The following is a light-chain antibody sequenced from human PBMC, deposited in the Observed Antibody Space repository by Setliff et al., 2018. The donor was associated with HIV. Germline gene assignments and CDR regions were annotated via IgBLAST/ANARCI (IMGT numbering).Light chain of an antibody. V-gene: IGLV2-23*02. Sequence: QSALTQPASVSGSPGQSSTIPCTGTRSDIGTYDLVSWYRQYPGKAPKLIIYEVNRRPAGVSDRLSGSKSGNTASLTISGLRAEDEATYYCCSYTSSTTYVFGTGTKVTVL. J-gene: IGLJ1*01. CDR1: RSDIGTYDL. CDR2: EVN. CDR3: CSYTSSTTYV.